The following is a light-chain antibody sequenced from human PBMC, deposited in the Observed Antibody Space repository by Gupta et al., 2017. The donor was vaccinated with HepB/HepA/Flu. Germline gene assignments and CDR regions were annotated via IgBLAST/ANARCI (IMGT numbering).Light chain of an antibody. CDR3: AAWDDSLNGWV. Sequence: QSVLTQPPSASGTPGQRVTISCSGSSSNIGSNTVIWYQQLPGTAPKLLIYSNNQRPSGVPDRFSGSESGTSASLAISGLQSEDEADYYCAAWDDSLNGWVFGGGTKLTVL. V-gene: IGLV1-44*01. CDR2: SNN. CDR1: SSNIGSNT. J-gene: IGLJ3*02.